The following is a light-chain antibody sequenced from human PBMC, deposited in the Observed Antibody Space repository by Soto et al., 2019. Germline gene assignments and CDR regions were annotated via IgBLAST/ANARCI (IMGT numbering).Light chain of an antibody. CDR1: QSVSSN. J-gene: IGKJ3*01. CDR3: QQYNNWPFT. CDR2: GAS. V-gene: IGKV3-15*01. Sequence: EIVMTQSPATLSVSPGERATLSCRDSQSVSSNLAWYQQKPGQAPRLLIYGASTRATGIPARFSGSGSGTEFTLTISSLQSEDFAVYYCQQYNNWPFTFGHGTKVDIK.